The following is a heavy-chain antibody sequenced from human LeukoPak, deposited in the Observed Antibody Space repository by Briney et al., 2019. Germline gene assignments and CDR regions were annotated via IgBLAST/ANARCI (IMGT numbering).Heavy chain of an antibody. J-gene: IGHJ5*02. Sequence: SETLSLTCAVYGGSFSGYYWSWIRQPPGKGLEWIGEINHSGNTNYNPSLKSRVTISVDTSKNQFSLKLSSVTAADTAVYSCARGGRYCSSTSCCLNWFDPWGQGTLVTVSS. V-gene: IGHV4-34*01. CDR1: GGSFSGYY. D-gene: IGHD2-2*01. CDR3: ARGGRYCSSTSCCLNWFDP. CDR2: INHSGNT.